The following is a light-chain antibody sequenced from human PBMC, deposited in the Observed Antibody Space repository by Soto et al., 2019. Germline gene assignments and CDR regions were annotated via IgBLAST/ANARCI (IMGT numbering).Light chain of an antibody. Sequence: QSALTQPAFVSASPGQSITIYCTGTSSDVGGYNYVSWYQQHPGKAPKLMIYEVSNRPSGVSGRFFGSKSGNTASLTISGLQAADEADFYCSSFTSINTYVFGTGTKLTVL. CDR1: SSDVGGYNY. CDR2: EVS. V-gene: IGLV2-14*01. CDR3: SSFTSINTYV. J-gene: IGLJ1*01.